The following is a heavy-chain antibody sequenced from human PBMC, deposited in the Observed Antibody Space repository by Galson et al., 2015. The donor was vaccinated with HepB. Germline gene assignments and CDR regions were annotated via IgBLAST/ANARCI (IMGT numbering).Heavy chain of an antibody. CDR3: ARTTLETTYYYGSGSFGY. Sequence: SLRLSCAASGFTFSSYSMNWVRQAPGKGLEWVSSISSSSSYIYYADSVKGRFTISRDNAKNSLYLQMNSLRAEDTAVYYCARTTLETTYYYGSGSFGYWGQGTLVTVSS. V-gene: IGHV3-21*01. D-gene: IGHD3-10*01. J-gene: IGHJ4*02. CDR2: ISSSSSYI. CDR1: GFTFSSYS.